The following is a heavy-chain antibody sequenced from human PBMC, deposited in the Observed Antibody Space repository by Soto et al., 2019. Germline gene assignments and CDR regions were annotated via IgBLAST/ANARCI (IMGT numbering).Heavy chain of an antibody. CDR2: ISYDGSNK. D-gene: IGHD3-10*01. V-gene: IGHV3-30-3*01. CDR1: XFTFSSYA. CDR3: ARDRVTMVRGVIITRKGFDY. Sequence: QVQLVESGGGVVQPGRSLRLSXAXXXFTFSSYAMHWVRQAPGKGLEWVAVISYDGSNKYYADSVKGRFTISRDNSKNTLYLQMNSLRAEDTAVYYCARDRVTMVRGVIITRKGFDYWGQGTLVTVSS. J-gene: IGHJ4*02.